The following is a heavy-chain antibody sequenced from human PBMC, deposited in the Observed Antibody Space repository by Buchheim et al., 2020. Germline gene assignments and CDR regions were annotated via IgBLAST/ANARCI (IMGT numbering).Heavy chain of an antibody. J-gene: IGHJ4*02. Sequence: QVQLVESGGGVVQPGRSLRLSCAASGFTFSSYGMHWVRQAPGKGLEWVAVISYDGSNKYYAGSVKGRFTISRDNSKNTLYLQMNSLRADDTAVYYCAKDVRRWVSSGLDYWGQETL. CDR1: GFTFSSYG. V-gene: IGHV3-30*18. CDR3: AKDVRRWVSSGLDY. D-gene: IGHD1-26*01. CDR2: ISYDGSNK.